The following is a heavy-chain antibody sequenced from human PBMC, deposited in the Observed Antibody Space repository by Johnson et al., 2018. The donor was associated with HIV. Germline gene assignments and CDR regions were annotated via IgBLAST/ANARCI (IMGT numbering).Heavy chain of an antibody. V-gene: IGHV3-23*01. D-gene: IGHD3-10*01. CDR3: PKNARNYYDT. Sequence: MSSVGKAPGKGLAWVSAISGRGGRTYYADSVKGRFTISRDNSKNTLYLQMNSLRAEDTAVYYCPKNARNYYDTWGQGTMVTVSS. J-gene: IGHJ3*02. CDR2: ISGRGGRT.